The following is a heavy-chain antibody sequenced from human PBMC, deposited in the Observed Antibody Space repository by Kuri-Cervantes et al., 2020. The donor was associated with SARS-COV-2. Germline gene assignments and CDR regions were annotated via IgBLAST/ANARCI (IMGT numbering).Heavy chain of an antibody. CDR3: AKMGDNHSKGDYGNEV. D-gene: IGHD3-16*01. CDR1: GFSFSSFP. CDR2: ISTDGNNR. J-gene: IGHJ6*01. V-gene: IGHV3-30*18. Sequence: GGSLRLSCEASGFSFSSFPMHWVRHAPGKGLEWVALISTDGNNRYYVDFLKGRFTISRDSSKNTLHLDMNSLRPEDTGVYYCAKMGDNHSKGDYGNEVWGQGITVTCYS.